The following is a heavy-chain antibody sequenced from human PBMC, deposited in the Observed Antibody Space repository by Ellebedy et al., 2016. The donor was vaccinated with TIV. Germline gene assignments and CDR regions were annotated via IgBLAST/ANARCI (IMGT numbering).Heavy chain of an antibody. CDR1: GFTFSSYT. V-gene: IGHV3-21*06. CDR2: LSETVIFV. J-gene: IGHJ6*02. Sequence: GESLKISCAASGFTFSSYTMTWVRKSPGMGLERVSSLSETVIFVYYVESVKGRFTISRDNAKNSVDLQMNFLRDEDTAVYYCERVNVVRKYGMDVWGPGTTVTVSS. D-gene: IGHD3-10*02. CDR3: ERVNVVRKYGMDV.